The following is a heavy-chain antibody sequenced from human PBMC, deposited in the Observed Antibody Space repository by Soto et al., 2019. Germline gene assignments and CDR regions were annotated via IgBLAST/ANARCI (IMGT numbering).Heavy chain of an antibody. CDR1: GFTFSSYG. J-gene: IGHJ4*02. CDR3: AKDKEADSGYDFYYFDY. Sequence: GGSLRLSCAASGFTFSSYGMHWVRQAPGKGLEWVAVISYDGSNKYYADSVKGRFTISRDNSKNTLYLQMNSLRAEDTAVYYCAKDKEADSGYDFYYFDYWGQGTLVTVSS. D-gene: IGHD5-12*01. V-gene: IGHV3-30*18. CDR2: ISYDGSNK.